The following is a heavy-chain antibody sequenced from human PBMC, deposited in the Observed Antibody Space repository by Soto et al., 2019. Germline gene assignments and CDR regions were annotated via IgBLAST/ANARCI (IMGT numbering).Heavy chain of an antibody. Sequence: GGSLRLSCAASGFTFSSYGIHWVRQAPGKGLEWVALISYDGSNKYYADSVKGRFTISRDNSKNALYLQMNSLRAEDTAMYYCAKDAPYYYDSSGYYGPFDYWGQGTLVTVSS. CDR3: AKDAPYYYDSSGYYGPFDY. V-gene: IGHV3-30*18. CDR2: ISYDGSNK. J-gene: IGHJ4*02. D-gene: IGHD3-22*01. CDR1: GFTFSSYG.